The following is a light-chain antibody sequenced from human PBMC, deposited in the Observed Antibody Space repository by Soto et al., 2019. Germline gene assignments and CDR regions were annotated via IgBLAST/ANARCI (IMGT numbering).Light chain of an antibody. CDR2: AAS. CDR3: QKYYSVPFT. V-gene: IGKV1-27*01. Sequence: DIQMTQSPSSLSASAGDRVTITCRARQAIRNNLAWYQQKPGKVPRLLIYAASTLQSGVPSRFSGSGSGTDFTLTISGLQPEDVATYYCQKYYSVPFTFGPGTKVDIK. J-gene: IGKJ3*01. CDR1: QAIRNN.